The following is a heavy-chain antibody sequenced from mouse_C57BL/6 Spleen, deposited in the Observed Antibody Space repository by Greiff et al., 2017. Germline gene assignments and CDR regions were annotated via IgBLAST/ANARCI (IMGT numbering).Heavy chain of an antibody. J-gene: IGHJ4*01. CDR2: IYPGSGST. Sequence: QVQLQQPGAELVKPGASVKMSCKASGYTFTSYWITWVKQRPGQGLEWIGDIYPGSGSTNYNEKFKSKATLTVDTSSSTAYMQLSSLTAEDSAVYDCASPITSWAMDDWGQGTTVTVSS. CDR1: GYTFTSYW. CDR3: ASPITSWAMDD. V-gene: IGHV1-55*01. D-gene: IGHD1-1*01.